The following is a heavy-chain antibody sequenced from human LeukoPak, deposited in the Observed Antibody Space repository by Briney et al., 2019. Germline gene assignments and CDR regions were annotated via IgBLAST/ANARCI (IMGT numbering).Heavy chain of an antibody. J-gene: IGHJ4*02. V-gene: IGHV3-48*02. Sequence: TGGSLRLSCAASGXTFSSYSMHWVRQAPGKGLEWVSGISTTSNTIYYADSVEGRFTISRHSAKNSLYLQMSGLGDEDTAVYFCARARYSSSWYLDYWGQGTLVTVSS. CDR2: ISTTSNTI. CDR1: GXTFSSYS. CDR3: ARARYSSSWYLDY. D-gene: IGHD6-13*01.